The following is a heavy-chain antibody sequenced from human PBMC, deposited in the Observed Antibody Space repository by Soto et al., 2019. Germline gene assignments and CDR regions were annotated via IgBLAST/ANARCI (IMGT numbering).Heavy chain of an antibody. CDR2: ISYDGSNK. D-gene: IGHD3-22*01. CDR3: ARQGGYYYDNKGDY. Sequence: QVQLVESGGGVVQSGRSLRLSCAASGFTFSSYAMHWVRQAPGKGLEWVAVISYDGSNKYYADSVKGRFTISRDNSKNTLYLQMNSLRAEDTAVYYCARQGGYYYDNKGDYWGQGTLVTVSS. J-gene: IGHJ4*02. V-gene: IGHV3-30-3*01. CDR1: GFTFSSYA.